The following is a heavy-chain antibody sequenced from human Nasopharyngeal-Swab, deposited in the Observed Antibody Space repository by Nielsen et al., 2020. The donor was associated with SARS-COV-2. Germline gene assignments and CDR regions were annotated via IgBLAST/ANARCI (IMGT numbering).Heavy chain of an antibody. CDR2: IYYSGST. CDR1: GASISSGNYY. Sequence: SETLSLTCSVSGASISSGNYYWSWIRQHPGKGLEWIGYIYYSGSTYYNPSLKSRVTISLDMSKNQFSLKLSSVTAADTAVYYCAREADFYKRVGYPPWAFDMWGQGTMVTVSS. V-gene: IGHV4-31*03. J-gene: IGHJ3*02. CDR3: AREADFYKRVGYPPWAFDM. D-gene: IGHD5-18*01.